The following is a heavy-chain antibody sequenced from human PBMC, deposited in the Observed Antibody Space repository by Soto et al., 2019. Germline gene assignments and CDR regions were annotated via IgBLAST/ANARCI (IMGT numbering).Heavy chain of an antibody. J-gene: IGHJ5*02. V-gene: IGHV3-23*01. CDR3: AKGPGAQYGWFDP. CDR2: ISGSGGST. CDR1: GFTFSSYA. D-gene: IGHD1-26*01. Sequence: GGSLRLSCAASGFTFSSYAMSWVRQAPGKGLEWVSAISGSGGSTYHADSVKGRFAISRDNSKNTLYLQMNSLRAEDTAVYYCAKGPGAQYGWFDPWGQGTLVTVSS.